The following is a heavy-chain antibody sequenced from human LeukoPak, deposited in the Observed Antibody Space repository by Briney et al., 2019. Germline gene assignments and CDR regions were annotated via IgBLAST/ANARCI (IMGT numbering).Heavy chain of an antibody. V-gene: IGHV3-7*01. CDR1: GFTFSSYW. Sequence: PGGSLRLSCAASGFTFSSYWMSWVRQAPGKGLEWVANIKQDGSEKYYVDSVKGRFTISRDNAKNSLYLQMNSLRAEDTAVYYCARGHDYGDYAFDYWGQGTLVTVSS. CDR2: IKQDGSEK. D-gene: IGHD4-17*01. CDR3: ARGHDYGDYAFDY. J-gene: IGHJ4*02.